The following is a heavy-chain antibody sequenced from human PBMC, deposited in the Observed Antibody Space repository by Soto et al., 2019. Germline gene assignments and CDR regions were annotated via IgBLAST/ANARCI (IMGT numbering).Heavy chain of an antibody. CDR2: IYYSGST. CDR3: ATQNTTMVRGVIKY. D-gene: IGHD3-10*01. J-gene: IGHJ4*02. Sequence: SETLSLTCTVAGGSISSSSYYWGWIRQPPGKGLEWIGSIYYSGSTYYNPSLKSRVTISVDTSKNQFSLKLSSVTAADTAVYYCATQNTTMVRGVIKYWGQGTLVTVSS. CDR1: GGSISSSSYY. V-gene: IGHV4-39*01.